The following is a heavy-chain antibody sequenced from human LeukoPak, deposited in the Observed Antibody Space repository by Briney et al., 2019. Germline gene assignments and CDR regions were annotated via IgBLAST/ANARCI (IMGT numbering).Heavy chain of an antibody. CDR3: ARHLFGDYFFDY. Sequence: ASVKVSCKASGYTFNRYAISWVRHAPAQGLERMGWISAYNGNTNYAQKLQGRVTMTTDTSTSTAYMDRRSRRSDDTAVYYCARHLFGDYFFDYWGQGTLVPVSS. CDR1: GYTFNRYA. J-gene: IGHJ4*02. CDR2: ISAYNGNT. V-gene: IGHV1-18*01. D-gene: IGHD4-17*01.